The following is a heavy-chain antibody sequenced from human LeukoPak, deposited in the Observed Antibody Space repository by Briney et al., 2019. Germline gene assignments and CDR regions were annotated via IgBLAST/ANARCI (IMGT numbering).Heavy chain of an antibody. J-gene: IGHJ4*02. D-gene: IGHD2-8*01. Sequence: GGSLRLSCAASGFTFNNYAMSWVRQAPGKGLEWVSAISDSRSSTYYADSIKGRFTISRDNSKNTLYLQMNSLRAEDTAVYYCAKAGGVGYYFDXWGQGTLVTVS. CDR1: GFTFNNYA. CDR3: AKAGGVGYYFDX. V-gene: IGHV3-23*01. CDR2: ISDSRSST.